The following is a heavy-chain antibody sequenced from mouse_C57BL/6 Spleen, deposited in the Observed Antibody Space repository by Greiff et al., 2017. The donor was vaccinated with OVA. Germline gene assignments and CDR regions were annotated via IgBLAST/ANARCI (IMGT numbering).Heavy chain of an antibody. J-gene: IGHJ4*01. CDR3: SRRKDYDDARDY. CDR1: GFSLTSYG. D-gene: IGHD2-4*01. Sequence: QVQLQQSGPGLVQPSQSLSITCTVSGFSLTSYGVHWVRQSPGTGLEWRGVLWSGGSTDYNAALISRLSISKDNSKSQVFFKMNRLQADDTDIYYCSRRKDYDDARDYWSQGTSDTVSS. CDR2: LWSGGST. V-gene: IGHV2-2*01.